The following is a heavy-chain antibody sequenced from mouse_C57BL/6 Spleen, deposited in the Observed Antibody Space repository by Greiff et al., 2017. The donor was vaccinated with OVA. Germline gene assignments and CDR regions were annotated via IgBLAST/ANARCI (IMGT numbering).Heavy chain of an antibody. CDR3: ARGLYSNYEGYYAMDY. D-gene: IGHD2-5*01. J-gene: IGHJ4*01. Sequence: QVQLQQSGPELVKPGASVKISCKASGYAFSSSWMNWVKQRPGKGLEWIGRIYPGDGDTTYNGKFKGKATLTADKSSSTAYMQLSSLTSEDSAVYFCARGLYSNYEGYYAMDYWGQGTSVTVSS. CDR1: GYAFSSSW. V-gene: IGHV1-82*01. CDR2: IYPGDGDT.